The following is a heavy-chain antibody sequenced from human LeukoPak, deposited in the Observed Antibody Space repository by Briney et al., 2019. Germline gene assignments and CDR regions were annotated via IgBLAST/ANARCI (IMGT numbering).Heavy chain of an antibody. CDR1: GYTFTSYG. CDR2: ISAYNGNT. V-gene: IGHV1-18*01. CDR3: ARLFLLEPGATQSDY. D-gene: IGHD1-14*01. Sequence: ASVKVSCKASGYTFTSYGISWVRQAPGQGLEWMGWISAYNGNTNYAQKLQGRVTMTTDTSTSTAYMELRSLRSDDTAVYYCARLFLLEPGATQSDYWGQGTLVTVST. J-gene: IGHJ4*02.